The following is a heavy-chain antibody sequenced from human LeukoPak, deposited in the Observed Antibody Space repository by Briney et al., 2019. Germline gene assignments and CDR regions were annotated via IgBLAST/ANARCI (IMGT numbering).Heavy chain of an antibody. CDR2: ISNSGST. J-gene: IGHJ3*02. D-gene: IGHD1-1*01. V-gene: IGHV4-59*01. CDR1: GGSISSYY. CDR3: VRLQPNTGEWAFDI. Sequence: PSETLSLTCTVSGGSISSYYWSWIRQPPGEGLEWIGYISNSGSTSCNPSLKSRVTISVDTYKNQLSLKLSSVTAADTAVYHCVRLQPNTGEWAFDIWGQGTMVSVSS.